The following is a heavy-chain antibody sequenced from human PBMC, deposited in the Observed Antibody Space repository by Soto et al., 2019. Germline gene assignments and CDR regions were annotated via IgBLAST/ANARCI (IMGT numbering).Heavy chain of an antibody. Sequence: LVKVSCKASGYTFTTYDINWVRQAPGQGLEWMGWMNPNRTNTGYAEKFQGRVTMTRDTSISTAYMELSSLRYDDTAVYYCVRGGFLSHDHVIIAPATLGFDPWGQGTLVTVSS. CDR2: MNPNRTNT. J-gene: IGHJ5*02. V-gene: IGHV1-8*01. CDR1: GYTFTTYD. CDR3: VRGGFLSHDHVIIAPATLGFDP. D-gene: IGHD2-2*01.